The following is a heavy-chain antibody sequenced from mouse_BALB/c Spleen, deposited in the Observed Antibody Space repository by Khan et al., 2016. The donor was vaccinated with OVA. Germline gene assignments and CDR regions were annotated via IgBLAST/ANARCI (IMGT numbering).Heavy chain of an antibody. Sequence: EVELVESGGDIVKPGGSLKLSCAASGFTFSTYGMSWVRQTPDKRLEWVATVSTGGHYTYYTDTVKGRFTISRDNAKNTLYLQMSSLRSEDTAMFYCTRLAYDYDREGFAYWGQGTLVTVSA. CDR2: VSTGGHYT. CDR3: TRLAYDYDREGFAY. V-gene: IGHV5-6*01. J-gene: IGHJ3*01. CDR1: GFTFSTYG. D-gene: IGHD1-1*01.